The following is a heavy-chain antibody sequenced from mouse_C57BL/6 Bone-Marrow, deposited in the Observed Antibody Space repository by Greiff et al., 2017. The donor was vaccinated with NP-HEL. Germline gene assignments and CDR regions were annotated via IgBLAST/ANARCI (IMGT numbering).Heavy chain of an antibody. CDR1: GYSFTGYF. Sequence: VHVKQSGPELVKPGDSVKISCKASGYSFTGYFMNWVMQSHGKSLEWIGGINPYNGDTFYNQKFKGKATLTVDKSSSTAHMELRSLTSEDSAVYYCARSPYDGYWIWFAYWGQGTLVTVSA. CDR2: INPYNGDT. J-gene: IGHJ3*01. D-gene: IGHD2-3*01. V-gene: IGHV1-20*01. CDR3: ARSPYDGYWIWFAY.